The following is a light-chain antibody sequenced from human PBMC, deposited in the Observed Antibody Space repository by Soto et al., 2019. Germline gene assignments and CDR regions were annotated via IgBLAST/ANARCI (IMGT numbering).Light chain of an antibody. J-gene: IGLJ1*01. CDR1: SSDVGGYNY. Sequence: QSVLTQPPSASGSPGQSLTISCTGTSSDVGGYNYVSWYQQRPGKAPKLVIYEVTKRPSGVPDRFSGSKSGSTASLTVSGLQAGDEAEYYCASYAGTKLFVFGSGTKLTVL. CDR3: ASYAGTKLFV. CDR2: EVT. V-gene: IGLV2-8*01.